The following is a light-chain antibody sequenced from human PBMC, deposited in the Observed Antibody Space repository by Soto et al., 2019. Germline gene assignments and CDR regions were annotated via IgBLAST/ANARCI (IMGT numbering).Light chain of an antibody. V-gene: IGKV1-5*01. J-gene: IGKJ1*01. CDR1: QSISRW. CDR3: QQYNGYSTWT. Sequence: IHMTQSPSTLSASVGHRVTITCRASQSISRWLAWYQQKPPKAPKVLVWDASSLQRGVPSRFSGSGSATEFTPTISSLQPDDFATYYCQQYNGYSTWTFGQGTKVDIK. CDR2: DAS.